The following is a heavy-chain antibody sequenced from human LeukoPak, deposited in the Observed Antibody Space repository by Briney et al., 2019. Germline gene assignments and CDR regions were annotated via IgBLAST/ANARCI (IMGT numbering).Heavy chain of an antibody. CDR2: IYYSGST. D-gene: IGHD5-12*01. CDR1: GGSISSSSYY. Sequence: SETLSLTCTVSGGSISSSSYYWGWIRQPPGKGLERIGSIYYSGSTYYNPSLKSRVTTSVDTSKNQFSLKLSSVTAADTAVYYCARRPISYSGYDSSAFDIWGQGTMVTVSS. J-gene: IGHJ3*02. CDR3: ARRPISYSGYDSSAFDI. V-gene: IGHV4-39*01.